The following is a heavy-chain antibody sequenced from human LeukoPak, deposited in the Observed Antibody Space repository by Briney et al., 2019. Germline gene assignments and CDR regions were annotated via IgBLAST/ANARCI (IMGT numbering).Heavy chain of an antibody. D-gene: IGHD1-26*01. CDR3: VRGEMSWSYRDVFDD. V-gene: IGHV3-74*01. CDR2: INTDGSRT. Sequence: GGSLRLSCAASGFTLSTYWMTWVRQAPGKGLVWISRINTDGSRTDYADFVKGRFTISRDNAKDTLYLEMNSLRAEDTAVYYCVRGEMSWSYRDVFDDWGQGTLVRVSS. J-gene: IGHJ4*02. CDR1: GFTLSTYW.